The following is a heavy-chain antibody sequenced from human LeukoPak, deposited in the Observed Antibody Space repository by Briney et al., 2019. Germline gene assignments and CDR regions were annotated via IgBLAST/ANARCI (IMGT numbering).Heavy chain of an antibody. CDR3: VCIPRY. CDR2: IYCRGST. J-gene: IGHJ4*02. Sequence: GGSLILSCAASGFTVSSNYMSWVRQAPGKGLVWVSVIYCRGSTYYADSVKGRFTISRDNSKNTLYLQMNSLRAEDTAVYYCVCIPRYWGQGTLVTVSS. V-gene: IGHV3-53*01. CDR1: GFTVSSNY. D-gene: IGHD2-21*01.